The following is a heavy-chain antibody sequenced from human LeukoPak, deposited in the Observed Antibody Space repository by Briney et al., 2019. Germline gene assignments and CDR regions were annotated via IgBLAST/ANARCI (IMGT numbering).Heavy chain of an antibody. Sequence: SETLSLNCTVSGGSISSYYWSWIRQPAGKGLEWIGRIYTSGSTNYNPSLKSRVTMSVDTSKNQFSLKLSSVTAADTAVYYCATMTTVTTGAENDYWGQGTLVTVSS. J-gene: IGHJ4*02. CDR3: ATMTTVTTGAENDY. V-gene: IGHV4-4*07. CDR1: GGSISSYY. CDR2: IYTSGST. D-gene: IGHD4-17*01.